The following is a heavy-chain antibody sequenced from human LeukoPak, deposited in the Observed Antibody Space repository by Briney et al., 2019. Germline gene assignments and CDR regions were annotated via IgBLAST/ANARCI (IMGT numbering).Heavy chain of an antibody. D-gene: IGHD5-24*01. J-gene: IGHJ4*02. V-gene: IGHV1-46*01. CDR1: GYTFTSYY. CDR3: ARDEVEMATISGY. CDR2: INPSGGST. Sequence: EASVKVSCKASGYTFTSYYMHWVRQAPGQGLEWMGIINPSGGSTSYVQKFQGRVTMTRDMSTSTVYMELSSLRSEDTAVYYCARDEVEMATISGYWGQGTLVTVSS.